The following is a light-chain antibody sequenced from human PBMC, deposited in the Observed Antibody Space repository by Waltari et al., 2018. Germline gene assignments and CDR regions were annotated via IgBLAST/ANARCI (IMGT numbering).Light chain of an antibody. Sequence: DIVMIQSPDSLAVSLGARATITCTSSQSVLYSSNNKNYLAWYQQKPGQPPKLLIYWASTRESGVPDRFSGSGSGTDFTLTISSLQAEDVAVYYCQKYYSTPFFGPGTKVDIK. V-gene: IGKV4-1*01. CDR2: WAS. J-gene: IGKJ3*01. CDR1: QSVLYSSNNKNY. CDR3: QKYYSTPF.